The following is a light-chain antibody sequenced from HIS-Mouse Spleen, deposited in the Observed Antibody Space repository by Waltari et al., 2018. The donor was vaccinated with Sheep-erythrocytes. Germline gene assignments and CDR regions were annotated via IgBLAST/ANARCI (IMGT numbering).Light chain of an antibody. CDR3: AAWDDSLNGVV. J-gene: IGLJ2*01. Sequence: QSVLTQPPSVSEAPRQRVTISCSGSSSNIGNNAVTWYQQLPGKAPKLLIYYDDPLTSGVSLRFSGSRSGTAASMGISGRQSEDEADYYCAAWDDSLNGVVFGGGTKLTVL. CDR2: YDD. V-gene: IGLV1-36*01. CDR1: SSNIGNNA.